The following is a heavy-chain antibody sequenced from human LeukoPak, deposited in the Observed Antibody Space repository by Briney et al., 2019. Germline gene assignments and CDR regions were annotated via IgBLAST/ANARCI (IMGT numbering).Heavy chain of an antibody. CDR2: IYHSGST. J-gene: IGHJ4*02. D-gene: IGHD3-22*01. V-gene: IGHV4-38-2*02. CDR1: GYSISSGYY. Sequence: SETLSLTCTVSGYSISSGYYWGWPRPPPGKGLEWIGSIYHSGSTYYNTSLKSRITISVDTFKNQYSLKLSSVTAADTAVYYGSKANYYDGRHFDYWGQGILVTVSS. CDR3: SKANYYDGRHFDY.